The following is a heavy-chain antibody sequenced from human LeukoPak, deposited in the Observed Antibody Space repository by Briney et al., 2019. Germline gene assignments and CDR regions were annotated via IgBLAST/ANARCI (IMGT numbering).Heavy chain of an antibody. CDR3: GRAFPPLRTAAAGDY. CDR1: GFTFSDCD. D-gene: IGHD6-13*01. CDR2: ISYRTSHI. J-gene: IGHJ4*02. V-gene: IGHV3-21*01. Sequence: PGGSLRLSCTASGFTFSDCDMNWFRQAPGKGLEWVSSISYRTSHIYYADSVKGRFTISRDNAKNSLYLQMDSLRAEDTAVYFCGRAFPPLRTAAAGDYWGQGTLVIVSS.